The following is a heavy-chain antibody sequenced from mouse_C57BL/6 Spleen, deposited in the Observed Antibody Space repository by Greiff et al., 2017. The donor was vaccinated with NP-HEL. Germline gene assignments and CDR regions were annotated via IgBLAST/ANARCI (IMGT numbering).Heavy chain of an antibody. CDR2: ISDGGSYT. V-gene: IGHV5-4*01. CDR3: ARTYYSNHFDY. CDR1: GFTFSSYA. J-gene: IGHJ2*01. Sequence: EVHLVESGGGLVKPGGSLKLSCAASGFTFSSYAMSWVRQTPEKRLEWVATISDGGSYTYYPDNVKGRFTISRDNAKNNLYLQMSHLKSEDTAMYYCARTYYSNHFDYWGQGTTLTVSS. D-gene: IGHD2-5*01.